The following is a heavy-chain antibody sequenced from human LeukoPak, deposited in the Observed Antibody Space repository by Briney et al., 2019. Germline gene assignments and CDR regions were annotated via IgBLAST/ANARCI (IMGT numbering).Heavy chain of an antibody. V-gene: IGHV3-30*02. CDR1: GFPFSSHG. Sequence: GGSLRLSCAGSGFPFSSHGMNWVRHAPGKGLEWVAFVRYDGSNKYSADSVKGRFTISRDNSKNTLYLQKNSLRAEDTAVYYCARASGYYYDSSGYYQYWGQGTLVTVSS. D-gene: IGHD3-22*01. J-gene: IGHJ4*02. CDR2: VRYDGSNK. CDR3: ARASGYYYDSSGYYQY.